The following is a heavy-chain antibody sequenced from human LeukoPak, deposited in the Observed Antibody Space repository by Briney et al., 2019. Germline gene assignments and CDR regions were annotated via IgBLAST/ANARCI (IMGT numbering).Heavy chain of an antibody. Sequence: GGSLRLSCAASEFTFSSYWMHWVRQAPGEGLVWVSRINTDGSTTTYADSVKGRFTISRDNARNTLYLQMNSLRAEDTAVYYCARDLAGSRDKWGQGTLVTVSS. CDR3: ARDLAGSRDK. CDR1: EFTFSSYW. CDR2: INTDGSTT. V-gene: IGHV3-74*01. J-gene: IGHJ4*02. D-gene: IGHD2-15*01.